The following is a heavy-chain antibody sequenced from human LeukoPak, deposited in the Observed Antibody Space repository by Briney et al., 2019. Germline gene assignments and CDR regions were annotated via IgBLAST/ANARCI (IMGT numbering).Heavy chain of an antibody. CDR2: ISSSGSTI. CDR1: GFTFSSYE. V-gene: IGHV3-48*03. Sequence: GGSLRLSCAASGFTFSSYEMNWVRQAPGKGLEWVSYISSSGSTIYYADSVKGRFTISRDNAKNSLYLQMNSLRAEDTAVYYCARDRRYSYGYLMGNWFDPWGQGTLVTVSS. CDR3: ARDRRYSYGYLMGNWFDP. D-gene: IGHD5-18*01. J-gene: IGHJ5*02.